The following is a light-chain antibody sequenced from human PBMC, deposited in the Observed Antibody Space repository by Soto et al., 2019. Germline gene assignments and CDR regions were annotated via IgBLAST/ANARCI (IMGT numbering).Light chain of an antibody. CDR1: QSVSNY. CDR3: QQRSKFLWT. Sequence: EVVLTQSPATLSLSPGERATLSCRASQSVSNYLAWYQQKPGQAPRLLMYDTSNRAPGVPARFSGSGSGTDFTLTISSLEPEDFVVYFCQQRSKFLWTFGQGTKVDI. J-gene: IGKJ1*01. CDR2: DTS. V-gene: IGKV3-11*01.